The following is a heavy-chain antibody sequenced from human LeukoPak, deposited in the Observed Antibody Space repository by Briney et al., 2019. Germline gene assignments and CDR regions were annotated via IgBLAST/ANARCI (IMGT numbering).Heavy chain of an antibody. D-gene: IGHD4-23*01. CDR2: IYYSGST. Sequence: SETLSLTCTLPGDSISCDFWSTLRQTHGKGLKWMGYIYYSGSTNCNPSVKSRVAMSVDTSKKQFSLKLSSLTAADTAVYYCARGGTAVIAPYAFDIWGQGTMVTVSS. J-gene: IGHJ3*02. V-gene: IGHV4-59*01. CDR3: ARGGTAVIAPYAFDI. CDR1: GDSISCDF.